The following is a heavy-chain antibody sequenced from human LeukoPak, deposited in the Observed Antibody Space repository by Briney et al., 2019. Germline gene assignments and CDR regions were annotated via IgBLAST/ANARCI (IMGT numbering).Heavy chain of an antibody. V-gene: IGHV1-18*01. CDR1: GYTFTSYG. J-gene: IGHJ4*02. Sequence: ASAKVSCKASGYTFTSYGISWVRQAPGQGLEWMGWISAYNGNTNYAQKLQGRVTMTTDTSTSTAYMELRSLRSDDTAVYYCARSAPTYSSGWYFDYWGQGTLVTVSS. CDR3: ARSAPTYSSGWYFDY. CDR2: ISAYNGNT. D-gene: IGHD6-19*01.